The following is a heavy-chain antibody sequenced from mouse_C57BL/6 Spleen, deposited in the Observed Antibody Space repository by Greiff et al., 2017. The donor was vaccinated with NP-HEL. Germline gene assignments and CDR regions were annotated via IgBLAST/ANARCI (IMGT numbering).Heavy chain of an antibody. D-gene: IGHD1-1*01. J-gene: IGHJ4*01. V-gene: IGHV1-53*01. CDR3: ARDYYGSSYETGAMDY. CDR1: GYTFTSYW. Sequence: QVQLQQPGTELVKPGASVKLSCKASGYTFTSYWMHWVKQRPGQGLEWIGNINPSNGGTNYNEKFKSKATLTVDKSSSTAYMQLSSLTSEDSAVYYCARDYYGSSYETGAMDYWGQGTSVTVSS. CDR2: INPSNGGT.